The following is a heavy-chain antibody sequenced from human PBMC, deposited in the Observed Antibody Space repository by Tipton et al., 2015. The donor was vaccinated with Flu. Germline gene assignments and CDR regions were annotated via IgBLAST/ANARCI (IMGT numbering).Heavy chain of an antibody. CDR1: GFTFDDYA. CDR3: AKPSTTVTTPFFDY. CDR2: ISWNSDDL. V-gene: IGHV3-9*01. Sequence: VQLVQSGGGLVQPGRSLRLSCAASGFTFDDYAMHWVRQAPGKGLEWVSRISWNSDDLGYADSVKGRFTISGDNAKNSLYLQMNNLRPEDTALYYCAKPSTTVTTPFFDYWGHGTLVTVSS. D-gene: IGHD4-11*01. J-gene: IGHJ4*01.